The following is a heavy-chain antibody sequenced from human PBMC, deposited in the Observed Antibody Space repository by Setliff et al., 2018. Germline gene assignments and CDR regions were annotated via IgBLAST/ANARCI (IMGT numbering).Heavy chain of an antibody. CDR1: GYTFTGYY. V-gene: IGHV1-2*04. CDR3: ARDGRDYYDSSGYYFRYYYYGTDV. D-gene: IGHD3-22*01. J-gene: IGHJ6*02. Sequence: RASVKVSCKASGYTFTGYYMHWVRQAPGQGLEWMGWINPNSGGTNYAQKFQGWVTMTRDTSISTAYMELSRLRSDDTAVYYCARDGRDYYDSSGYYFRYYYYGTDVWGQGTTVTVSS. CDR2: INPNSGGT.